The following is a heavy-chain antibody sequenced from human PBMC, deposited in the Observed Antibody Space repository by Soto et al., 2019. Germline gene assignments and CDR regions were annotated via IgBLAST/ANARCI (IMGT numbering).Heavy chain of an antibody. V-gene: IGHV1-69*01. CDR2: IIPMFGKS. D-gene: IGHD3-22*01. CDR1: GDTFRTYT. CDR3: AAVTYHYESRGLSHLAL. J-gene: IGHJ3*01. Sequence: QVQLVQSGAEVKKPGSSVKVSCKASGDTFRTYTISWVRQAPGQGLEWMGGIIPMFGKSNNAQRFQGRVTITADEFTSTASMELSSLRSEDTAVYYCAAVTYHYESRGLSHLALLGQGTMFTVSS.